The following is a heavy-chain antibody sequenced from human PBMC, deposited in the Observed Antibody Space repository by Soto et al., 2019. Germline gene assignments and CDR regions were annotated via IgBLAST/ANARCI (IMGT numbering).Heavy chain of an antibody. CDR2: SRNKANSYTT. CDR1: GFTFSDHY. J-gene: IGHJ6*02. D-gene: IGHD4-4*01. V-gene: IGHV3-72*01. CDR3: IRGLHGNYVGLSGDAV. Sequence: EVQLVESGGGLVQPGRSLRLSCAASGFTFSDHYMDWVRQAPGKGLEWVGRSRNKANSYTTEYAASVKGRFTISRDDSKNSLYLQMNSLETEDTAVYYCIRGLHGNYVGLSGDAVWGQGTAVTVSS.